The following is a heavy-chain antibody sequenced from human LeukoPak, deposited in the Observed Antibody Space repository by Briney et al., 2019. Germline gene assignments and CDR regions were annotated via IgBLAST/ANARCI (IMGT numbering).Heavy chain of an antibody. J-gene: IGHJ4*02. CDR2: ISYDGSNK. CDR3: ARYGSDVY. V-gene: IGHV3-30*01. CDR1: GFTFSSYA. Sequence: PGGSLRLSCAASGFTFSSYAMHWVRQAPGKGLEWVAVISYDGSNKYYADSVKGRFTISRDNSKNTLYLQMNSLRAEDTAVYYCARYGSDVYWGQGTLVTVSS. D-gene: IGHD3-10*01.